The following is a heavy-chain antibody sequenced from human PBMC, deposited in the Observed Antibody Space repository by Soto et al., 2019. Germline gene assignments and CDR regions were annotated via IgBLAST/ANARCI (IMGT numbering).Heavy chain of an antibody. CDR1: GGSISSGDYY. CDR2: IYYSGST. J-gene: IGHJ5*02. V-gene: IGHV4-30-4*01. Sequence: SETLSLTCTVSGGSISSGDYYWSWIRQPPGKGLEWIGYIYYSGSTYYNPSLKSRVTISVDTSKNQFSLKLSSVTAADTAVYYCAGSGSYGVNGWFDPWGQGTLVTVSS. CDR3: AGSGSYGVNGWFDP. D-gene: IGHD1-26*01.